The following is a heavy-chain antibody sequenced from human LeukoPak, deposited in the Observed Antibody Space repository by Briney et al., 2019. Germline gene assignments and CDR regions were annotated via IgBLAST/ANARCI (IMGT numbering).Heavy chain of an antibody. J-gene: IGHJ4*02. D-gene: IGHD1-26*01. V-gene: IGHV3-23*01. CDR2: ISVSGGTT. CDR1: GFTFNNYA. CDR3: ATGGLYFYSD. Sequence: GGSLRLSCAASGFTFNNYAMSWVRRAPGKGLEWVSGISVSGGTTYYADSVKGRFTISRDNSKKTLYLQMSSLRAEDTAIYYCATGGLYFYSDWGQGILVTVSS.